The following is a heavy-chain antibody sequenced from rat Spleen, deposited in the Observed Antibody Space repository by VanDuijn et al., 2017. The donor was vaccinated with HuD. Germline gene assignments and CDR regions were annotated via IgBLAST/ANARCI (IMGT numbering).Heavy chain of an antibody. Sequence: EVHLVESDGGLVQPGRSLKLSCVASGFIFSDHYMAWVRQAPTKGLEWVATISYDGSSNYYRDSVKGRFTSSRDNAKSTLFLRMDSLRSEDTATYYCVRSGYGGYYFDYWGQGVMVTVSS. CDR3: VRSGYGGYYFDY. CDR2: ISYDGSSN. V-gene: IGHV5-29*01. J-gene: IGHJ2*01. CDR1: GFIFSDHY. D-gene: IGHD1-11*01.